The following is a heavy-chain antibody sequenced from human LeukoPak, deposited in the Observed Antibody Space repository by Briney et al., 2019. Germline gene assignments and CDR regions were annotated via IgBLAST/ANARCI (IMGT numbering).Heavy chain of an antibody. V-gene: IGHV1-18*01. CDR2: ISAYNGNT. D-gene: IGHD3-22*01. CDR1: GYTFTSYG. J-gene: IGHJ4*02. Sequence: GASVKVSCKASGYTFTSYGISWVRQAPGQGLEWMGWISAYNGNTNYAQKLQGRVTMTTDTSTSTAYMELRSLRSDDTAVYYCARGLPYYDSSDHYFDYWGQGTLVTVSS. CDR3: ARGLPYYDSSDHYFDY.